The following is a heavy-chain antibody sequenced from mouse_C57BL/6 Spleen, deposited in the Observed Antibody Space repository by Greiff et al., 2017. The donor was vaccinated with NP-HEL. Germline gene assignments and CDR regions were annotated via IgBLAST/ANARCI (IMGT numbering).Heavy chain of an antibody. V-gene: IGHV1-76*01. D-gene: IGHD2-5*01. CDR3: ARSDYSNYPYWYFDV. Sequence: VQLQQSGAELVRPGASVKLSCKASGYTFTDYYINWVKQRPGQGLEWIARIYPGSGNTYYNEKFKGKATLTAEKSSSTAYMQLSSLTSEDSAVYFCARSDYSNYPYWYFDVWGTGTTVTVSS. CDR2: IYPGSGNT. J-gene: IGHJ1*03. CDR1: GYTFTDYY.